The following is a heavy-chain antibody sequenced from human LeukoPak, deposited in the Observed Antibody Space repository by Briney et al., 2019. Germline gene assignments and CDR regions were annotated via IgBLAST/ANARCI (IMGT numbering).Heavy chain of an antibody. Sequence: ASVKVSCKASGVTFTIYDINWVRQATGQGLEWMGWMNPNSGNTGYAQKFQGRVTMTRNTSISTAYMELSSLRSEDTAVYYCARGVGYYCDSSGYYHSYWGQGALVTVSS. V-gene: IGHV1-8*01. D-gene: IGHD3-22*01. CDR1: GVTFTIYD. J-gene: IGHJ4*02. CDR2: MNPNSGNT. CDR3: ARGVGYYCDSSGYYHSY.